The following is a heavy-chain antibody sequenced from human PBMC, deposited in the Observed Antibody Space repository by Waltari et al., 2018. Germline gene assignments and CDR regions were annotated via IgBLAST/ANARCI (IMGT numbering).Heavy chain of an antibody. CDR1: GDSLSSSTW. CDR3: AGGVGATRGLFDD. J-gene: IGHJ4*02. Sequence: QVQLQESGPGLVKPSGTLSLTCAVSGDSLSSSTWWRWVRQSPGKGLEWIGEIYHSGSTNYNPSLKSRVTISVDKSKNQVSLKLSSVTAADTAGYYCAGGVGATRGLFDDWGQGTLVTVSS. D-gene: IGHD1-26*01. V-gene: IGHV4-4*02. CDR2: IYHSGST.